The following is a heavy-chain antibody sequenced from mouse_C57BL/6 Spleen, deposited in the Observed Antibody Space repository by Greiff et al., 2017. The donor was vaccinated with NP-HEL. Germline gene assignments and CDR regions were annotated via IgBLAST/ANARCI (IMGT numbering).Heavy chain of an antibody. CDR2: ISDGGSYT. CDR1: GFTFSSYA. J-gene: IGHJ2*01. D-gene: IGHD2-3*01. V-gene: IGHV5-4*03. Sequence: EVMLVESGGGLVKPGGSLKLSCAASGFTFSSYAMSWVRQTPEKRLEWVATISDGGSYTYYPDNVKGRFTISRDNAKNNLYLQMSHLKSEDTAMYYCARADGYWDYFDYWGQGTTLTVSS. CDR3: ARADGYWDYFDY.